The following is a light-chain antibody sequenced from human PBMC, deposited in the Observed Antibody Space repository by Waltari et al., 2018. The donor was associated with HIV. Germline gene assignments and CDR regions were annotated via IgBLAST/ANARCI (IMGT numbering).Light chain of an antibody. CDR3: QSYDVTNQGV. Sequence: FILTQPHSLSESPGKPVTISCTGSGGNIATNYVQWHQQRPGRAPTTVIYEDYERPSEVPNRFSGALDPSSNSASLIISGLRPEDEAVYYCQSYDVTNQGVFGGGTRLTVL. CDR1: GGNIATNY. J-gene: IGLJ3*02. CDR2: EDY. V-gene: IGLV6-57*02.